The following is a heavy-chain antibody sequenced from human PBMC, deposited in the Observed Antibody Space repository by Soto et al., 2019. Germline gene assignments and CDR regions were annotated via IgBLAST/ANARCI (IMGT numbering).Heavy chain of an antibody. CDR2: IYYSGST. D-gene: IGHD6-19*01. CDR1: GGSISSSSYY. J-gene: IGHJ4*02. CDR3: ARLYIAVAGEFDY. V-gene: IGHV4-61*05. Sequence: PSETLSLTCTVSGGSISSSSYYWGWIRQPPGKGLEWIGYIYYSGSTNYNPSLKSRVTISVDTSKNQFSLKLSSVTAADTAVYYCARLYIAVAGEFDYWGQGTLVTVSS.